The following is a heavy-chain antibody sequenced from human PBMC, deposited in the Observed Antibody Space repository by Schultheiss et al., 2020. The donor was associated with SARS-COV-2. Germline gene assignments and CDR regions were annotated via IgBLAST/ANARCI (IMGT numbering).Heavy chain of an antibody. J-gene: IGHJ4*02. CDR3: ARANGDYPRD. Sequence: GSLRLSCTVSGGSISSYYWSWIRQPPWKGLEWIGSIYYSGSTYYNPSLKSRVTISVDTSKNQFSLKLSSVTAADTAVYYCARANGDYPRDWGQGTLVTVSS. D-gene: IGHD4-17*01. CDR1: GGSISSYY. CDR2: IYYSGST. V-gene: IGHV4-59*05.